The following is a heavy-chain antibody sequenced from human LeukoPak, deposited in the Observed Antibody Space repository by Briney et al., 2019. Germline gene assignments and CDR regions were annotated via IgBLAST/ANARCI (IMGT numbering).Heavy chain of an antibody. CDR3: ARGIVEVPAASGFRGVYYYGMDV. CDR2: IIPIFGTA. D-gene: IGHD2-2*01. Sequence: GASVKVSCKASGGTFSSYAISWVRQAPGQGLEWMGGIIPIFGTANYAQKFQGRVTITADESTSTAYMELRSLRSDDTAVYYCARGIVEVPAASGFRGVYYYGMDVWGQGTTVTVSS. V-gene: IGHV1-69*13. CDR1: GGTFSSYA. J-gene: IGHJ6*02.